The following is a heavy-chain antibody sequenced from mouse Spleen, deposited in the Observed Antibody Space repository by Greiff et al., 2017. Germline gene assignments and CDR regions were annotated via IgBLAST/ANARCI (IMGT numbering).Heavy chain of an antibody. CDR3: TRGGMVTTTFSYWYFDV. Sequence: EVQVVESGEGLVKPGGSLKLSCAASGFTFSSYAMSWVRQTPEKRLEWVAYISSGGDYIYYADTVKGRFTISRDNARNTLYLQMSSLKSEDTAMYYCTRGGMVTTTFSYWYFDVWGTGTTVTVSS. CDR1: GFTFSSYA. CDR2: ISSGGDYI. D-gene: IGHD2-2*01. J-gene: IGHJ1*03. V-gene: IGHV5-9-1*02.